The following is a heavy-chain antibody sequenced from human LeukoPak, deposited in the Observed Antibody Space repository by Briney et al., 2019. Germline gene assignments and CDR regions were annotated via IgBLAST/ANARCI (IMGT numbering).Heavy chain of an antibody. D-gene: IGHD2-15*01. J-gene: IGHJ4*02. CDR3: GVSGGSSPGY. CDR1: GFTFSSYD. CDR2: ISSSSSSR. V-gene: IGHV3-48*03. Sequence: GGSLRLPCGASGFTFSSYDMWWVRQAAGKGLGWVSYISSSSSSRYYADSVKGQLTISRDNAKNSLYLQMNSLSVEDTAVYHCGVSGGSSPGYWGQGTLVTVSS.